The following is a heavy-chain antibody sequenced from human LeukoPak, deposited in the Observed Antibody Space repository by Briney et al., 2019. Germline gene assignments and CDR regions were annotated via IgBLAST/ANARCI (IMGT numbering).Heavy chain of an antibody. J-gene: IGHJ4*02. Sequence: GASVKVSCKASGGTFSSYAISWVRQAPGQGLEWMGRIIPILGIANYAQKFQGRVTITADKSTSTAYMELSSLRSEDTAVYYCASLYCSGSYFDYWGQGTLVTVSS. D-gene: IGHD3-10*01. CDR3: ASLYCSGSYFDY. CDR2: IIPILGIA. V-gene: IGHV1-69*04. CDR1: GGTFSSYA.